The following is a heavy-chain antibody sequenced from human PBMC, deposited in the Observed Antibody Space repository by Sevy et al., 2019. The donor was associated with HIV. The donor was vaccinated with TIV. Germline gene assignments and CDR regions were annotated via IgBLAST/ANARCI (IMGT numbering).Heavy chain of an antibody. V-gene: IGHV3-23*01. D-gene: IGHD4-17*01. J-gene: IGHJ3*02. Sequence: GGSLRLSCAASGFTFNSYAMSWVRQAPGKGLEWVSAISGSGGSTYYADSVKGRFTISRDNSKNTLYLQMNSLRAEDTAVYYCARKPDDYGDLRPDPFDIWGQGTMVTVSS. CDR3: ARKPDDYGDLRPDPFDI. CDR2: ISGSGGST. CDR1: GFTFNSYA.